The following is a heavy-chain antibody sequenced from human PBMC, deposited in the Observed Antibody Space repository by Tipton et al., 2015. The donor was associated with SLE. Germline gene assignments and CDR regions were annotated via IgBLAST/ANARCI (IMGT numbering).Heavy chain of an antibody. J-gene: IGHJ4*02. D-gene: IGHD2-8*01. V-gene: IGHV4-34*09. CDR3: ARDVGGYNTTWFPYYFDY. Sequence: GLVKPSGTLSLTCAVYGGSFSGFSWSWIRQPPGKGLEWTGEINRSGGTNHNPSLKSRLTMSVDASKNQFSLRLTSVTAADTAVYYCARDVGGYNTTWFPYYFDYWGQGTLVTVSS. CDR2: INRSGGT. CDR1: GGSFSGFS.